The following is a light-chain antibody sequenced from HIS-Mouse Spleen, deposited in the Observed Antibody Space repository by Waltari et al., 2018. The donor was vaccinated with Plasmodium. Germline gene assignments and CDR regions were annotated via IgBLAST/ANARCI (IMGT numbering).Light chain of an antibody. CDR1: SSDVGSYNL. V-gene: IGLV2-23*03. J-gene: IGLJ2*01. CDR2: EGS. Sequence: QSALTQPASVSGSPGQSITISCTGTSSDVGSYNLVSWYQQHPGKAPKLMIYEGSKRPSGVSNRFSGSKPGNTASLTISGLQAEDEADYYCCSYAGSSTFVVVGGGTKLTVL. CDR3: CSYAGSSTFVV.